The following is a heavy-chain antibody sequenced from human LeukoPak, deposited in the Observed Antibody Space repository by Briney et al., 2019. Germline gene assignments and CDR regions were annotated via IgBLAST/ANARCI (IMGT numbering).Heavy chain of an antibody. D-gene: IGHD6-13*01. CDR2: FDPEDGET. CDR3: ANAKAAAVSGEFDY. Sequence: ASVKVSCKVSGYTLTELSMHWVRQAPGKGLEWMGGFDPEDGETIYAQKFKGRVTMTEDTSTDTAYMELSSLRSEDTAVYYCANAKAAAVSGEFDYWGQGTLVTVSS. J-gene: IGHJ4*02. CDR1: GYTLTELS. V-gene: IGHV1-24*01.